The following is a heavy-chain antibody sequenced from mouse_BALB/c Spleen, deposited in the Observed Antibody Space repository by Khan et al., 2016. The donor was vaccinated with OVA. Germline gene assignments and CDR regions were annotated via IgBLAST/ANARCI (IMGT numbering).Heavy chain of an antibody. D-gene: IGHD1-2*01. CDR2: IRNKANYYTT. V-gene: IGHV7-3*02. CDR3: ARDGGQDYGYVAMDY. J-gene: IGHJ4*01. CDR1: GFTFTDYY. Sequence: EVELVESGGGLIQPGGSLRLSCATSGFTFTDYYMSWVRQPPGKALEWLGFIRNKANYYTTEYITSVKGRFTISRDDSQSILYLQMNTLRAEDSATYFCARDGGQDYGYVAMDYWGQGTSVTVSS.